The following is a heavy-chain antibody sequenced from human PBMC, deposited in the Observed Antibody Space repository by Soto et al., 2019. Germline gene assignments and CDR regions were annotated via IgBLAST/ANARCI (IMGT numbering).Heavy chain of an antibody. CDR1: GGSFSGYY. J-gene: IGHJ4*02. D-gene: IGHD3-3*01. CDR2: INHSGST. V-gene: IGHV4-34*01. Sequence: KPSETLSLTCAVYGGSFSGYYWSWIRQPPGKGLEWIGEINHSGSTNYNPSLKSRVTISVDTSKNKFSLKLSSVTAADTAVYYCARGRRYYDFWSGYNSFDYWGQGTLVTVSS. CDR3: ARGRRYYDFWSGYNSFDY.